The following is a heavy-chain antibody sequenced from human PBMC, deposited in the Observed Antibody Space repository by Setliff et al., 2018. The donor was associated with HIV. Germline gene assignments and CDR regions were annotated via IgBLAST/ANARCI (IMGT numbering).Heavy chain of an antibody. CDR3: ARAPGPPWIQLWLTYFDY. V-gene: IGHV1-2*02. CDR2: INPNSGDT. CDR1: GYTSTGYY. J-gene: IGHJ4*02. D-gene: IGHD5-18*01. Sequence: ASVKVSCKASGYTSTGYYIHWVRQAPGQGLEWMGWINPNSGDTNYAQRFRGRVTMTRDTSISTAYMELSRLRSDDTAVFYCARAPGPPWIQLWLTYFDYWGRGTLVTVSS.